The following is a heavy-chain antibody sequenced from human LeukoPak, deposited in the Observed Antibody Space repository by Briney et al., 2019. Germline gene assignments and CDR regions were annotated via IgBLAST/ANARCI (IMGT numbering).Heavy chain of an antibody. CDR2: ISNSGFTT. Sequence: GGSLRLSCAASGFTLSDYYVSWIRQAPGKGLEWVAFISNSGFTTYYADSVKGRFTVSRDNAKDSVSLQMDSLRADDTARYYCAREDSGGNSLDYWGQGAQVTVS. D-gene: IGHD4/OR15-4a*01. CDR3: AREDSGGNSLDY. V-gene: IGHV3-11*01. CDR1: GFTLSDYY. J-gene: IGHJ4*02.